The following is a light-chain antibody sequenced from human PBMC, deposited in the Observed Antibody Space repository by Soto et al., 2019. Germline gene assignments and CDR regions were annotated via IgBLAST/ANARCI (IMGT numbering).Light chain of an antibody. CDR2: LAS. V-gene: IGKV2-28*01. CDR3: MQPLDLPVT. Sequence: ETLVTQLPLSLSVTPGEPASISCRSSQSLLHTNAYHYLDWYLQKPGQSPQLLIYLASYRASGVPDRFSGSGSGTEFTLRISRVEAEDVGVYYCMQPLDLPVTFGQGTRLEI. CDR1: QSLLHTNAYHY. J-gene: IGKJ5*01.